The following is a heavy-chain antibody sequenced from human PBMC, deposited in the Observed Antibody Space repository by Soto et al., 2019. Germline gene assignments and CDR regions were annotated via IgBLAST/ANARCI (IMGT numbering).Heavy chain of an antibody. V-gene: IGHV3-33*01. CDR3: ARDGEVGIDKYYFDR. J-gene: IGHJ2*01. CDR1: GFIFSSYG. Sequence: QVQLVESGGGVVQPGRSLRLSCATSGFIFSSYGMHWVRQVPGKGLEWVAVIWNDGIKKNYADPVKGRFTISRDTSKNTLYLEMNSRRAEDTAVYYCARDGEVGIDKYYFDRWGRGTLVTVSS. D-gene: IGHD2-21*01. CDR2: IWNDGIKK.